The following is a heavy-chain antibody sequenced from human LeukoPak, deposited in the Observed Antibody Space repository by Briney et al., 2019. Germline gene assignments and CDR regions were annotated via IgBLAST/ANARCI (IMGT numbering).Heavy chain of an antibody. Sequence: GGSLRLSCAASGFTFSSYGMSWVRQAPGKGLEWVSAISGSGGSTYYADSVKGRFTISRDNSRNTLYLQMNSLRAEDTAVYYCAKYRMGSYPLDYWGQGTLVTVSS. V-gene: IGHV3-23*01. CDR1: GFTFSSYG. J-gene: IGHJ4*02. CDR3: AKYRMGSYPLDY. D-gene: IGHD1-26*01. CDR2: ISGSGGST.